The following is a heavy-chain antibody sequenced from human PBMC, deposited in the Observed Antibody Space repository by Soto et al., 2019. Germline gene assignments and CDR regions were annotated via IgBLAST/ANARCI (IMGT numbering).Heavy chain of an antibody. V-gene: IGHV3-7*01. J-gene: IGHJ5*02. CDR1: GFTFRSYW. CDR3: AREGEYGGDDLDP. D-gene: IGHD2-21*01. Sequence: EVQLVESGGGLAQPGGSLRLSCAASGFTFRSYWMSWVRQAPGKGLEWVANIKEDGSEKYYVDSVKGRFTISRDNAKKSLYLQMNSLRVKDTAVDYCAREGEYGGDDLDPWGQGTLVTVSP. CDR2: IKEDGSEK.